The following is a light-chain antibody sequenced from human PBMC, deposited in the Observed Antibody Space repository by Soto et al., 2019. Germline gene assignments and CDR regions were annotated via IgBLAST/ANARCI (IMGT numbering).Light chain of an antibody. J-gene: IGLJ1*01. CDR2: GNS. CDR1: SSNIGAGYD. V-gene: IGLV1-40*01. CDR3: QSYDSSLSGSYV. Sequence: SVLPQPPSVSGAPGQRVTISGTGSSSNIGAGYDVHWYQQLPGTAPKLLIYGNSNRPSGVPDRFSGSKSGTSASLAITGLQAEDEADYYCQSYDSSLSGSYVFGTGTKVTVL.